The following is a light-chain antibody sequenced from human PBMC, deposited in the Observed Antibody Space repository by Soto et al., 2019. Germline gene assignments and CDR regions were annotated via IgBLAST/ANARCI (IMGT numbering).Light chain of an antibody. CDR3: QQYNSPYT. V-gene: IGKV1-5*01. Sequence: DIQMTQSPSTLSASVGDRVTITCRASQSISSWLAWYQQKPGKAPKLLIYDASSLESGVPSRFSGSGSGTEFTLTISSLQPDDFATYYCQQYNSPYTFGQGTNLEIK. CDR2: DAS. CDR1: QSISSW. J-gene: IGKJ2*01.